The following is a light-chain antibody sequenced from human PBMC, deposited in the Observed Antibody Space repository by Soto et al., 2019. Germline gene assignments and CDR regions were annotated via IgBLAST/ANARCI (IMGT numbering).Light chain of an antibody. CDR2: RAS. Sequence: DIQMTQSPSSVSAPVGDRVTITCRARPGISDWLAWYQQKPGTAPRLLIYRASTLQSGVPSRFSGSGSGTDFTLTISSLQPEDSATYFCQQTTRFPLTFGGGTKVAIK. J-gene: IGKJ4*01. CDR1: PGISDW. V-gene: IGKV1-12*01. CDR3: QQTTRFPLT.